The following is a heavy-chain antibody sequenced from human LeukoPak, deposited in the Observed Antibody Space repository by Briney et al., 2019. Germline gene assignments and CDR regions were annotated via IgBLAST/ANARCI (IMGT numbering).Heavy chain of an antibody. CDR3: ARSPKYYYGSGSYIRPIDY. CDR2: IKQDGSEK. CDR1: GFTFSSYW. J-gene: IGHJ4*02. Sequence: GGSLRLSCAASGFTFSSYWMSWVRQAPGKGLEWVANIKQDGSEKYYVDSVKGRFTISRDNAKNSLYLQVNSLRAEDTAVYYCARSPKYYYGSGSYIRPIDYWGQGTLVTVSS. D-gene: IGHD3-10*01. V-gene: IGHV3-7*01.